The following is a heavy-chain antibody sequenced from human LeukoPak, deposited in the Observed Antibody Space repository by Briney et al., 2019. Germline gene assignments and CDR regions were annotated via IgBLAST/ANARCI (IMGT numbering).Heavy chain of an antibody. V-gene: IGHV3-74*01. CDR1: EFTFSSYW. CDR3: ARPPYYYGSGSYYFHYYYYMDV. Sequence: GGSLRLSCAASEFTFSSYWMHWVRQAPGKGLVWVSRINSDGSSTSYADSVKGRFTISRDNAKNTLYLQMNSLRAEDTAVYYCARPPYYYGSGSYYFHYYYYMDVWGKGTTVTVSS. CDR2: INSDGSST. D-gene: IGHD3-10*01. J-gene: IGHJ6*03.